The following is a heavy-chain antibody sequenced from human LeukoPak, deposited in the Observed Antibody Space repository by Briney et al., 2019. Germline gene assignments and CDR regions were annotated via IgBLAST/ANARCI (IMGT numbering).Heavy chain of an antibody. J-gene: IGHJ3*02. CDR3: ARDREAYSNPMKDGAFDI. CDR1: GFTFSRYW. D-gene: IGHD4-11*01. V-gene: IGHV3-7*01. Sequence: GGSLRLSCAASGFTFSRYWMNWVRQAPGKGLEWVANIKQDGSEKYYVDSVEGRFTVTRDNAKNSLDLQMNSLRAEDTAVYYCARDREAYSNPMKDGAFDIWGQGTMVSVSS. CDR2: IKQDGSEK.